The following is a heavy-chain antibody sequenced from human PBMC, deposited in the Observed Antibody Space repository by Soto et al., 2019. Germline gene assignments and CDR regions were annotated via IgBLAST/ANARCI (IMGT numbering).Heavy chain of an antibody. J-gene: IGHJ4*02. V-gene: IGHV3-23*01. CDR3: ARDLFSYSYYFDS. CDR1: GFTFSSDA. CDR2: ISASGDIT. Sequence: PGGSLRLSCTATGFTFSSDAVNWVRQTPGKGLEWVSGISASGDITYYADSVKGRFTISRDNAKNSLYLQMNSLRAEDTAVYYCARDLFSYSYYFDSGGKGPLVTVSS. D-gene: IGHD4-4*01.